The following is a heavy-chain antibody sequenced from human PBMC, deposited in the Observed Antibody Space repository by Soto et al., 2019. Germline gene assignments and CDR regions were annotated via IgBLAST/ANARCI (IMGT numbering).Heavy chain of an antibody. J-gene: IGHJ4*02. Sequence: PGGSLRLSCAASGFTFSSFAMRWVRQAPGKGLEWVSAISAGGGSTYYADSVKGRFTISRDNSKNTLYLQMSSLRAEDTAIYYCAKDQTSKALDYWGQGTLVTVSS. V-gene: IGHV3-23*01. CDR3: AKDQTSKALDY. CDR1: GFTFSSFA. CDR2: ISAGGGST.